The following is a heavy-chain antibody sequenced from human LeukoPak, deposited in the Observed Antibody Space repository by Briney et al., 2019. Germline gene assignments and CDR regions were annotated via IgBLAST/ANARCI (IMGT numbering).Heavy chain of an antibody. D-gene: IGHD1-26*01. CDR2: ISGSGGST. Sequence: GGSLRLSCAASGFTFSSYAMSWVRQAPGMGLEWVSAISGSGGSTYYADSVKGRFTISRDNSKNTLYLQMNSLRAEDTAVYYCAKDPDIVGATTPDYWGQGTLVTVSS. J-gene: IGHJ4*02. CDR1: GFTFSSYA. CDR3: AKDPDIVGATTPDY. V-gene: IGHV3-23*01.